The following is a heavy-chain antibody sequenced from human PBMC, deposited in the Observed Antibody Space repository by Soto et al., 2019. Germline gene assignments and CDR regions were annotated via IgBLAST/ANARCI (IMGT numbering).Heavy chain of an antibody. CDR2: INPIIGKA. D-gene: IGHD1-1*01. CDR3: ARAWPHNGNDARNWFDP. CDR1: GGTFSSYA. J-gene: IGHJ5*02. Sequence: QVQLVQSGAEVRKPGSSVMVSCKASGGTFSSYAINWVRQAPGQGLEWMGRINPIIGKADYAQKFQGRVTITADKSTSTAYMELSSLRSEDTAVYYCARAWPHNGNDARNWFDPWGQGALVTVSS. V-gene: IGHV1-69*04.